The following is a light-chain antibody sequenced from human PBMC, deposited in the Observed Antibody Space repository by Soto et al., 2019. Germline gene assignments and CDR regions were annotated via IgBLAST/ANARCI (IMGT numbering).Light chain of an antibody. CDR3: SSYAGSNDLL. CDR2: EVS. CDR1: SSDVGGYNY. Sequence: QSALTQPPSASGSPGQSVTISWTGTSSDVGGYNYVSWYQQHPGKAPKLMIYEVSKRPSGVPDRFSGSKSGNTASLTVSGLQAEDEADYYCSSYAGSNDLLFGGGTKLTVL. J-gene: IGLJ2*01. V-gene: IGLV2-8*01.